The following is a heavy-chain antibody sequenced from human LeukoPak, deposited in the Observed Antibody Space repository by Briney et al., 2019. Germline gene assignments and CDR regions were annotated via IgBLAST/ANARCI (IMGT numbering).Heavy chain of an antibody. CDR1: GGTFSSYA. CDR3: ARGYCSGGSCSYYYYGMDV. V-gene: IGHV1-69*04. CDR2: IIPILGIA. Sequence: GASVKVSCKASGGTFSSYAISWVRQAPGQGLEWMGRIIPILGIANYAQKFQGRVTITADKSTSTAYMELSSLRSEDTAVYYCARGYCSGGSCSYYYYGMDVWGQGTTVTVSS. J-gene: IGHJ6*02. D-gene: IGHD2-15*01.